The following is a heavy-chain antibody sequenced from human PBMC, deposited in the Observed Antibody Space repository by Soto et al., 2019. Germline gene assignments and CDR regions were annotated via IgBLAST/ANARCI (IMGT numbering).Heavy chain of an antibody. CDR2: IDTTSNYI. D-gene: IGHD5-12*01. Sequence: EVQLVESGGGLVKPGGSLRLSCAASGFTFSSHSMNWVRQAAGRGPEWVSSIDTTSNYIYYADSVRGRFTISRDNAKDSRYLQMYSLRAEDTAVYYCVRDIGQYFRSGYRDVWGRGTTVTVSS. J-gene: IGHJ6*04. V-gene: IGHV3-21*01. CDR1: GFTFSSHS. CDR3: VRDIGQYFRSGYRDV.